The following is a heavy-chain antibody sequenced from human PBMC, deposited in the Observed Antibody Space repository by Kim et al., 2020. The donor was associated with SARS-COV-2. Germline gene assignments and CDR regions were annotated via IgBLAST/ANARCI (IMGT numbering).Heavy chain of an antibody. CDR2: IIPIFGTA. Sequence: SAKVSCKASGGTFSSYAISWVRQAPGQGLEWMGGIIPIFGTANYAQKFQCRVTITADESTSTAYMELSSLRSEDTAVYYCASGITMVRGVIRNYFDYWGQGTLVTVSS. CDR1: GGTFSSYA. V-gene: IGHV1-69*13. D-gene: IGHD3-10*01. CDR3: ASGITMVRGVIRNYFDY. J-gene: IGHJ4*02.